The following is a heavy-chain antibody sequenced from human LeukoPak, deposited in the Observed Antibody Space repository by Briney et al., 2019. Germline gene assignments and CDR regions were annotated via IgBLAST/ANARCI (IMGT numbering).Heavy chain of an antibody. D-gene: IGHD6-19*01. CDR1: GGSISSSSFY. J-gene: IGHJ4*02. V-gene: IGHV4-39*07. Sequence: PSETLSLTCTVSGGSISSSSFYWSWIRQPPGKGLEWIGEINHSGSTNYNPSLKSRVTISVDTSKNQFSLKLSSVTAADTAVYYCASLYLGIAVAGTGGYWGQGTLVTVSS. CDR3: ASLYLGIAVAGTGGY. CDR2: INHSGST.